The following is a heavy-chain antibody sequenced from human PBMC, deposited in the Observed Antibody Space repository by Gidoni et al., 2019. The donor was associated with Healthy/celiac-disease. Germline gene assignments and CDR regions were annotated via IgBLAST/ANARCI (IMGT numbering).Heavy chain of an antibody. Sequence: QVQLVQSGAEVTNPGSSVQVSCKASGGTFRSYTISCVRQAPGQGLEWMGRIIPILGIANYAQKFQGRVTITADKSTSTAYMELSSLRSEDTAVYYCARGLREYYGSGSYYQHWGQGTLVTVSS. CDR1: GGTFRSYT. D-gene: IGHD3-10*01. CDR3: ARGLREYYGSGSYYQH. V-gene: IGHV1-69*02. J-gene: IGHJ1*01. CDR2: IIPILGIA.